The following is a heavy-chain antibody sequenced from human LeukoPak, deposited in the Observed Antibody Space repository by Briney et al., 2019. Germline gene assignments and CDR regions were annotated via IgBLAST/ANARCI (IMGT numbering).Heavy chain of an antibody. J-gene: IGHJ4*02. Sequence: GGSLRLSCAASGFTFSSYAMSWVRQAPGKGLEWVSAISGSGGSTYYADSVKGRFTISRDNAKNSLYLQMNSLRAEDTAVYYCARFEGFLEWPTYYFDYWGQGTLVTVSS. CDR2: ISGSGGST. CDR3: ARFEGFLEWPTYYFDY. CDR1: GFTFSSYA. V-gene: IGHV3-23*01. D-gene: IGHD3-3*01.